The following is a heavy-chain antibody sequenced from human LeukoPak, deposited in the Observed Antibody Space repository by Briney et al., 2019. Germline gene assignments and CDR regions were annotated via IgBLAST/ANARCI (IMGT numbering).Heavy chain of an antibody. CDR1: GYSISSGYY. CDR2: IYHSGST. J-gene: IGHJ5*02. V-gene: IGHV4-38-2*02. Sequence: SETLSLTCTVSGYSISSGYYWGWIRQPPGKGLEWIGTIYHSGSTYYNPSLKSRVTISVDTSKNQFSLKLSSVTAADTAVYYCARERGDNWNVGPWGQGTLVTVSS. CDR3: ARERGDNWNVGP. D-gene: IGHD1-20*01.